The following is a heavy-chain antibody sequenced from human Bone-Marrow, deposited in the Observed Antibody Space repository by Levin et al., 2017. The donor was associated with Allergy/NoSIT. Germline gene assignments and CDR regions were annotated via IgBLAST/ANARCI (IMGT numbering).Heavy chain of an antibody. CDR2: IYYSGST. Sequence: SETLSLTCTVSGGSISSSSYYWGWIRQPPGTGLEWIGSIYYSGSTYYNPSLKSRVTISVDTSKNQFSLKVTSVTAADTAAYYGARRGNRISPVAMALDYWGQGTLVTVSS. J-gene: IGHJ4*02. CDR1: GGSISSSSYY. CDR3: ARRGNRISPVAMALDY. D-gene: IGHD6-19*01. V-gene: IGHV4-39*01.